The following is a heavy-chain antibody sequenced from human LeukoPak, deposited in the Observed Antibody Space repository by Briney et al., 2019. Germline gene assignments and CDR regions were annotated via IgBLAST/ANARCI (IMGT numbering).Heavy chain of an antibody. CDR3: ASLGSYYFDY. CDR1: GGSFSGYY. Sequence: SETLSLTCAVYGGSFSGYYWSWIRPPPGKGLEWIGEINHSGSTNYNPSLKSRVTISVDTSKNQFSLKLSSVTAADTAVHYCASLGSYYFDYWGQGTLVTVSS. V-gene: IGHV4-34*01. D-gene: IGHD1-26*01. J-gene: IGHJ4*02. CDR2: INHSGST.